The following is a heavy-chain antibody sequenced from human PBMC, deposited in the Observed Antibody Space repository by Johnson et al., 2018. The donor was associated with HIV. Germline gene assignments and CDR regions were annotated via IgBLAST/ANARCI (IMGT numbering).Heavy chain of an antibody. V-gene: IGHV3-15*01. CDR1: GFTFSDAW. D-gene: IGHD6-6*01. Sequence: VQLVESGGGLVKPGGSLRLSCAASGFTFSDAWMSWVRQVPGKGLEWVGRIKSKPDGGTIDYAAPVKDRFSISRDDSKNTLYVQMNSLKIEYTGVYYCARDASIALRPDAFDIWGQGTMVTVSS. CDR3: ARDASIALRPDAFDI. J-gene: IGHJ3*02. CDR2: IKSKPDGGTI.